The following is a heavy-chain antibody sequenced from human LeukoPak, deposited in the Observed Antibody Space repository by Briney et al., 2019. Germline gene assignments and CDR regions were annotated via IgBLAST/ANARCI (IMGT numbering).Heavy chain of an antibody. CDR2: INPNSGDT. V-gene: IGHV1-2*02. CDR1: GGTFSSYA. J-gene: IGHJ6*03. Sequence: ASVKVSCKASGGTFSSYAISWVRQAPGQGLEWMGWINPNSGDTKYAQKFQGRVTMTRDTSISTVYMELSRLSSDDTAVYYCARDKQLDWAHYHYCYMDVWGKGTTVTVSS. CDR3: ARDKQLDWAHYHYCYMDV. D-gene: IGHD1-1*01.